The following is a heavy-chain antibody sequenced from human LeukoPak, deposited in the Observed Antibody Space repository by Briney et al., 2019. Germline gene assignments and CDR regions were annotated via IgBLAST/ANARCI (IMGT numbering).Heavy chain of an antibody. V-gene: IGHV4-59*01. D-gene: IGHD3-9*01. CDR3: ARVSWFPGSSYYYMDV. CDR2: IYYSGST. CDR1: GGSISSYY. J-gene: IGHJ6*03. Sequence: PSETLSLTCTVSGGSISSYYWSWIRQPPGKGLEWIGYIYYSGSTNYNPSLKSRVTISVDTSKNQFSLKLSSVTAADTAVYYCARVSWFPGSSYYYMDVWDKGTTVTVSS.